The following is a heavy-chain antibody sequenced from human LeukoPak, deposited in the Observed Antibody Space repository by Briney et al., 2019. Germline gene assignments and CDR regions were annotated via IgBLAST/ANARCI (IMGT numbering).Heavy chain of an antibody. D-gene: IGHD3-3*01. J-gene: IGHJ4*02. CDR3: AKGWSGYYYFDY. CDR2: ISGSGGST. CDR1: GFTFSSYA. V-gene: IGHV3-23*01. Sequence: GGSLRLSCAASGFTFSSYAMSWVRQAPGKGLEWVSAISGSGGSTYYADSVKGRFTISRDNSKNKLYLQMNSLRAEDTAVYYCAKGWSGYYYFDYWGQGTLVTVSS.